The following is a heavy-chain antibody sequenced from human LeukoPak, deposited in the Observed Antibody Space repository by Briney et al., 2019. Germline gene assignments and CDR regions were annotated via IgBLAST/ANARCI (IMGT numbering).Heavy chain of an antibody. V-gene: IGHV1-69*13. J-gene: IGHJ6*02. CDR1: GGTFSSYA. D-gene: IGHD4-17*01. CDR3: ARDLRYGDYQNYYYYYGMDV. CDR2: IIPIFGTA. Sequence: ASVKVSCKASGGTFSSYAISWVRQAPGQGLEWMGGIIPIFGTANYAQKFQGRVTITADESTSTAYMELSSLRSEDTAVYYCARDLRYGDYQNYYYYYGMDVWGQGTTVTVSS.